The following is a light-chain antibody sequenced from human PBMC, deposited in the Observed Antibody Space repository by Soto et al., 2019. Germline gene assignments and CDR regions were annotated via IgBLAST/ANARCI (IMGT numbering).Light chain of an antibody. CDR1: SRDVGRYDY. CDR2: DVT. J-gene: IGLJ1*01. CDR3: CSFAGSYSYV. Sequence: QSVLTQPRSVSGSPGQSVTISCTGTSRDVGRYDYVSWYQQYPGEAPKLIIYDVTERPSGVPDRFSGSKSGNTASLTISGLRAEDEAAYSCCSFAGSYSYVFXSGTNLTVL. V-gene: IGLV2-11*01.